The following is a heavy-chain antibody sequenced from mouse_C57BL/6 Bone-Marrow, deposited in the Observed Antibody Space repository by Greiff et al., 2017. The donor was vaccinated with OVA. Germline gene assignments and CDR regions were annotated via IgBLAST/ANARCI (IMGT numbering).Heavy chain of an antibody. V-gene: IGHV1-69*01. CDR3: AILLYCFDY. J-gene: IGHJ2*01. CDR1: GYTFTSYW. Sequence: VQLQQPGAELVMPGASVKLSCKASGYTFTSYWMHWVKQRPGQGLEWIGEIDPSDSYTNYNQKFKGKSTLTVDKSSSTAYMQLSSLTSEDSAVYYCAILLYCFDYWGQGTTLTVSS. CDR2: IDPSDSYT.